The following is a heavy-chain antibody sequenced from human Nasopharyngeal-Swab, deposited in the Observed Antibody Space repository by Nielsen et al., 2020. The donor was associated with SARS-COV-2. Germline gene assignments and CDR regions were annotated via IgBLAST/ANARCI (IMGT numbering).Heavy chain of an antibody. CDR1: GFTFSSYT. J-gene: IGHJ5*01. CDR3: VRGSYGHYDS. Sequence: GGPLRLSCAASGFTFSSYTMNWVRQAPGKGLEWVSSTSPTSDYIYYAESVKGRFTISRDNAKNSLFLQMNSLRAEETAIYYCVRGSYGHYDSWGQGALITVSS. CDR2: TSPTSDYI. D-gene: IGHD4-17*01. V-gene: IGHV3-21*06.